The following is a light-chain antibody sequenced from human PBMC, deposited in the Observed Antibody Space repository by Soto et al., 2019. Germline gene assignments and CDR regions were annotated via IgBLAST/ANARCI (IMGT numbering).Light chain of an antibody. CDR1: QTIQTY. CDR2: AAS. CDR3: QQTYSTPGT. Sequence: DIQMTQSPSPLSASVGDSVTITCRASQTIQTYLNWYRHKPGRAPELLIYAASRLQTGVPSRFSGSGSGTYFILSNSNLRPEDFATYYCQQTYSTPGTFGQGTK. J-gene: IGKJ1*01. V-gene: IGKV1-39*01.